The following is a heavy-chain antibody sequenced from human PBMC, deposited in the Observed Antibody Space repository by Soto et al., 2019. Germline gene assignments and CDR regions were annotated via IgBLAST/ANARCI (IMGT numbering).Heavy chain of an antibody. CDR3: ARDRGSTVTTGYFDY. J-gene: IGHJ4*02. D-gene: IGHD4-17*01. CDR1: GGSISSYY. CDR2: IYYSGST. V-gene: IGHV4-59*01. Sequence: QVQLQESGPGLVKPSETLSLTCTVSGGSISSYYWSWIRQPPGKGLEWIGYIYYSGSTNYNPSLTSRVTISVDTSKNQFSLKLSSVTAADTAVYYCARDRGSTVTTGYFDYWGQGTLVTVSS.